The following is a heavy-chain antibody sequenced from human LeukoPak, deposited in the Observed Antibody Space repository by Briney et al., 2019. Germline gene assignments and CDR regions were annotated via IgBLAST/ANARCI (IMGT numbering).Heavy chain of an antibody. CDR3: ARAPSIAARRYNWFDP. J-gene: IGHJ5*02. V-gene: IGHV4-34*01. CDR2: INHSGST. D-gene: IGHD6-6*01. Sequence: SETLSLTCAVYGGSFSGYYWSWIRQPPGKGLEWIGEINHSGSTNYNPSLKSRVTISVDTSKNQFSLKLSSVTAADTAVYYCARAPSIAARRYNWFDPWGQGTLVTVSS. CDR1: GGSFSGYY.